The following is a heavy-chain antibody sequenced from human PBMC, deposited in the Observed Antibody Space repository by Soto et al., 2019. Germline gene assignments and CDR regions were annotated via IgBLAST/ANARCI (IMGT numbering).Heavy chain of an antibody. CDR2: IIPIFGTA. V-gene: IGHV1-69*13. CDR3: ARVKVVVTAIPNAFDI. D-gene: IGHD2-21*02. J-gene: IGHJ3*02. Sequence: ASVKVSCKASGGTFSSYAISWVRQAPGQGLEWMGGIIPIFGTANYAQKFQGRVTITADESTSTAYMELSSLRSEDTAVYYCARVKVVVTAIPNAFDIWGQGTMVTVS. CDR1: GGTFSSYA.